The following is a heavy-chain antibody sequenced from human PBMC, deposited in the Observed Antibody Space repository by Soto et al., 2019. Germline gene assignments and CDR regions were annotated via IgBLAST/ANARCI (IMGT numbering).Heavy chain of an antibody. V-gene: IGHV3-21*01. J-gene: IGHJ4*02. Sequence: VQLVESGGGLVKPGGSLRLSCAASGFTFSSYSMNWVRQAPGKGLEWVSSISSSSSYIYYADSVKGRFTTSRDNAKNSLYLQMNSLRAEDTAVYYCARDLYSSSARYFDYWGQETLVTVSS. CDR2: ISSSSSYI. D-gene: IGHD6-6*01. CDR3: ARDLYSSSARYFDY. CDR1: GFTFSSYS.